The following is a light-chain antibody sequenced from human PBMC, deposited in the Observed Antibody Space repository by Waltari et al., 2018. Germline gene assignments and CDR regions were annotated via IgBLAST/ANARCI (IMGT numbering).Light chain of an antibody. Sequence: EIVMTQSPATLSLSPGERATLSCRASQSVNINLAWYQQKPGQGPRLLIYGASTRATAIPARFSGSGSGTEFTLTISSLQSEDFAVYYCQQYNNWPPWTFGQGTRLEIK. V-gene: IGKV3-15*01. J-gene: IGKJ5*01. CDR1: QSVNIN. CDR3: QQYNNWPPWT. CDR2: GAS.